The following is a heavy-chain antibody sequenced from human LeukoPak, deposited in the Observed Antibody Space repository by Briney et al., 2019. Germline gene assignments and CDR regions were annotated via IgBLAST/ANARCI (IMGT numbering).Heavy chain of an antibody. CDR1: GFTFSSYA. Sequence: GGSLRLSCAASGFTFSSYAMNWVRQAPGKGPEWVSCIRSSGDIYYADSVKGRFTISRDSAKNSLYLQMSSLRADDTAVYYCVRDTWLAYWGQGTLVTVSS. CDR3: VRDTWLAY. J-gene: IGHJ4*02. V-gene: IGHV3-21*01. D-gene: IGHD6-19*01. CDR2: IRSSGDI.